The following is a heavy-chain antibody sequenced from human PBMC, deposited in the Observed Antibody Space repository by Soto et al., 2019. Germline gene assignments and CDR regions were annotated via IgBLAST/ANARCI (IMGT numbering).Heavy chain of an antibody. CDR1: GFTFSSNS. J-gene: IGHJ6*02. Sequence: GEFMSLSCAASGFTFSSNSMNWVRPAPGKGLEWVSSISSSSSYIYYADSVKGRFTISRDNAKNSLYLQMNSLRAEDTAVYYCARDYSSSSSPYYYYYSMDVWGQGTTVTVSS. CDR3: ARDYSSSSSPYYYYYSMDV. CDR2: ISSSSSYI. V-gene: IGHV3-21*01. D-gene: IGHD6-6*01.